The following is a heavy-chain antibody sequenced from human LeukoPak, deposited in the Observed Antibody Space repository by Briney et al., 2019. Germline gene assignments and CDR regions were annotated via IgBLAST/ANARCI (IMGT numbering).Heavy chain of an antibody. V-gene: IGHV1-2*04. J-gene: IGHJ6*02. CDR1: GYTFTGYY. CDR2: INPNTGGT. CDR3: ARGGVWYGDSNYGMDV. D-gene: IGHD4-17*01. Sequence: ASVKVSCKASGYTFTGYYMHWVRQAPGQGLEWMGWINPNTGGTNYAQKFQGWATMTRDTSISTAYMELSRLRSDDTAVHFCARGGVWYGDSNYGMDVWGQGTTVTVSS.